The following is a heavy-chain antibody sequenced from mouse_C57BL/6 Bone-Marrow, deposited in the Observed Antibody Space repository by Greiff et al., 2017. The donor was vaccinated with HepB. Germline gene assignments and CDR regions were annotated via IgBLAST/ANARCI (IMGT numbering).Heavy chain of an antibody. Sequence: VQLQQSGPGLVKPSQTVFLTCTVTGISITTGNYRWSWIRQFPGNKLEWIGYIYYSGTITYNPSLTSRTTITRDTPKNQFFLEMNSLTAEDTATYYCARDRGGNYPYYFDYWGQGTTLTVSS. CDR2: IYYSGTI. J-gene: IGHJ2*01. CDR3: ARDRGGNYPYYFDY. D-gene: IGHD2-1*01. V-gene: IGHV3-5*01. CDR1: GISITTGNYR.